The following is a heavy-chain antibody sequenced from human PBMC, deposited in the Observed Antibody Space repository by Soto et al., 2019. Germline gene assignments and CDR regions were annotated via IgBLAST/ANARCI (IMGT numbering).Heavy chain of an antibody. CDR1: GYTFTDYA. CDR3: ARGGQLLYFDY. Sequence: ASVKGSCKASGYTFTDYAMHWVRQAPGQSLEWMGWINGGNGNTKYSQNFQGRVSITRDTSATTVYMALSSLRPEDTAVYYCARGGQLLYFDYWGRGSVVTVSS. V-gene: IGHV1-3*01. J-gene: IGHJ4*02. CDR2: INGGNGNT. D-gene: IGHD2-2*02.